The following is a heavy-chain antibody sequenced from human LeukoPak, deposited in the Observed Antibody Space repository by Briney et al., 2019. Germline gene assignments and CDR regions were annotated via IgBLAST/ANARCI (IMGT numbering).Heavy chain of an antibody. CDR1: GYSFTNYW. J-gene: IGHJ6*02. V-gene: IGHV5-10-1*01. D-gene: IGHD3-10*01. CDR2: IDPSDSYT. CDR3: ARRNKYYGSSADGMDV. Sequence: GESLKMSCEGSGYSFTNYWITWVRQTPGKGLEWMGRIDPSDSYTNYGPSFQGHVTFSADQSISTAYLHWSRLKASDTAMYYCARRNKYYGSSADGMDVWGQGTTVTVSS.